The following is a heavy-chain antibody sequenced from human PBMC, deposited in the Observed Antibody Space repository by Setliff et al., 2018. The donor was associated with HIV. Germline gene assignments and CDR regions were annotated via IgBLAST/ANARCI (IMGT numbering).Heavy chain of an antibody. D-gene: IGHD3-10*01. Sequence: ASVKVSCKASGYTFTSYAMNWVRQAPGQGLEWMGWINTNTGNPTYAQGFTGRFVFSLDTSVSTAYLQISSLKAEDTAVYYRARGKRAMVRGVIITPAFDIWGQGTMVTVSS. J-gene: IGHJ3*02. CDR3: ARGKRAMVRGVIITPAFDI. CDR2: INTNTGNP. CDR1: GYTFTSYA. V-gene: IGHV7-4-1*02.